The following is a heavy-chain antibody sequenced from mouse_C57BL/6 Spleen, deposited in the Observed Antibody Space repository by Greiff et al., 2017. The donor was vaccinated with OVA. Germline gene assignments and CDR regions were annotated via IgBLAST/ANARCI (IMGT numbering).Heavy chain of an antibody. V-gene: IGHV14-4*01. CDR1: GFNIKDDY. CDR3: TTKDYGKVMDY. CDR2: IDPENGDT. D-gene: IGHD1-1*02. Sequence: VQLQQSGAELVRPGASVKLSCTASGFNIKDDYMHWVKQRPEQGLEWIGWIDPENGDTEYASKFQGQATITADTSSNTAYLQLSSLTCEDTAVYYCTTKDYGKVMDYWGQGTSVTVSS. J-gene: IGHJ4*01.